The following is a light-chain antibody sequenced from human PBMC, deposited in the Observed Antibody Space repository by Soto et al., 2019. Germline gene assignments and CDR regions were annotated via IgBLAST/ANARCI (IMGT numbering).Light chain of an antibody. J-gene: IGLJ1*01. CDR1: PSDVGGYLS. CDR2: EVS. Sequence: QSVLTQPPSASGAPGQSVTISCAGTPSDVGGYLSVSWCQQHAGKAPKLIIFEVSRRPSGGPDRFSASKSGSTAFLTVSGLQAEDEAEYYCSSYAGFNNYLFGSGTKVTVL. V-gene: IGLV2-8*01. CDR3: SSYAGFNNYL.